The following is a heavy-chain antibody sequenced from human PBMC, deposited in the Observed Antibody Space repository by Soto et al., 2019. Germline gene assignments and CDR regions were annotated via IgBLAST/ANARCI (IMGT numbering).Heavy chain of an antibody. V-gene: IGHV3-23*01. Sequence: GGSLRLSCAASGFTFSSYAMSWVRQAPGKGLEWVSAISGSGGSTYYADSVKGRLTISRDNSKNTLYLQMNSLRAEDTAVYYCAKKEYSSSWYLGYYYYYGMDVWGQGTTVTVSS. J-gene: IGHJ6*01. CDR1: GFTFSSYA. D-gene: IGHD6-13*01. CDR2: ISGSGGST. CDR3: AKKEYSSSWYLGYYYYYGMDV.